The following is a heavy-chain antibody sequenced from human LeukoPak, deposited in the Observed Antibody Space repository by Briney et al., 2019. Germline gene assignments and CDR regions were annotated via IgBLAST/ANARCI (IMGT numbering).Heavy chain of an antibody. CDR3: ARTGYSSSWYPPRGYYYYYMDV. CDR2: ISAYNGNT. CDR1: GYTFTSYG. D-gene: IGHD6-13*01. V-gene: IGHV1-18*01. Sequence: ASVKVSCKASGYTFTSYGISWVRQAPGQGLEWMGWISAYNGNTNYAQKLQGRVTMTTDTSTSTAYMELRSLRSDDTAVYYCARTGYSSSWYPPRGYYYYYMDVWGKGTTVTVSS. J-gene: IGHJ6*03.